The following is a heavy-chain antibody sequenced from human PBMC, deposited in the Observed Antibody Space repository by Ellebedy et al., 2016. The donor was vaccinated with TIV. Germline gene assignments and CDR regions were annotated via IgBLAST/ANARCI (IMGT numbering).Heavy chain of an antibody. CDR2: INHSGST. D-gene: IGHD6-19*01. CDR3: ARGTGRRGSSGWGTRPNWFDP. V-gene: IGHV4-34*01. CDR1: GGSFSGYY. Sequence: SETLSLTXAVYGGSFSGYYWSWIRQPPGKGLEWIGEINHSGSTNYNPSLKSRVTISVDTSKNQFSLKLSSVTAADTAVYYCARGTGRRGSSGWGTRPNWFDPWGQGTLVTVSS. J-gene: IGHJ5*02.